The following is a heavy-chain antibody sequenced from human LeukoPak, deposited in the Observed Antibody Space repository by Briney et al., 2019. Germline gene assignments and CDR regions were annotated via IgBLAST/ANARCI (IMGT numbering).Heavy chain of an antibody. V-gene: IGHV3-11*01. Sequence: PGGSLKLSCAASGFTFSDYYMSWIRQAPGKGLEWVSYISPSGDTIYYATSVKGRFIVSRDNAKNSLYLQMNSLRAEDTAVYYCARGRRAMVATRDSWGQGTLLTVSS. CDR1: GFTFSDYY. CDR2: ISPSGDTI. D-gene: IGHD5-12*01. CDR3: ARGRRAMVATRDS. J-gene: IGHJ4*02.